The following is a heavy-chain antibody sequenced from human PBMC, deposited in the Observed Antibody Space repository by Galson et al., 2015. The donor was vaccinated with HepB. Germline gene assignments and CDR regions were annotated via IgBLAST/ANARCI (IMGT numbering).Heavy chain of an antibody. CDR2: INAGNGNT. CDR3: ARVMGYCSGGSCPPLYYGMDV. Sequence: SVKVSCKASGYTFTSYAMHWVRQAPGQRLEWMGWINAGNGNTKYSQKFQGRVTITRDTSASTAYMELSSLRSEDTAVYYCARVMGYCSGGSCPPLYYGMDVWGQGTTVTVSS. D-gene: IGHD2-15*01. J-gene: IGHJ6*02. V-gene: IGHV1-3*01. CDR1: GYTFTSYA.